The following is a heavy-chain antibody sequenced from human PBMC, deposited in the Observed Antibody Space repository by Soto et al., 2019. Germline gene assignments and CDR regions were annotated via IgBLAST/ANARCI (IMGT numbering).Heavy chain of an antibody. CDR3: ARDRSYQIVGAPRYNWFDP. CDR1: GYTFTGYY. D-gene: IGHD1-26*01. Sequence: ASVKVSCKASGYTFTGYYMHWVRQAPGQGLEWMGWINPNSGGTNYAQKFQGRVTMTRDTSISTAYMELSRLRSDDTAVYYCARDRSYQIVGAPRYNWFDPWGQGTLVTSPQ. V-gene: IGHV1-2*02. J-gene: IGHJ5*02. CDR2: INPNSGGT.